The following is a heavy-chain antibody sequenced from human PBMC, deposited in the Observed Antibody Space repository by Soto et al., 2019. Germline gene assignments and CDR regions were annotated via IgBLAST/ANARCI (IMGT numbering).Heavy chain of an antibody. J-gene: IGHJ5*02. CDR3: AREGRYYASGRFWWFDP. CDR2: INHSGST. V-gene: IGHV4-34*01. D-gene: IGHD3-10*01. CDR1: GGSFSDYY. Sequence: QVQLQQWGAGLLKPSETLSLTCAVYGGSFSDYYWSWIRQPPGKGLEWIGEINHSGSTNYNPSLKSRVTISVDTSKNQVYLKLSSVTAADTAVYYCAREGRYYASGRFWWFDPWGQGTLVTVSS.